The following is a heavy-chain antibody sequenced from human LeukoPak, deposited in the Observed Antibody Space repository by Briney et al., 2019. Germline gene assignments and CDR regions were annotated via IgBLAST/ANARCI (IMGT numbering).Heavy chain of an antibody. CDR1: GGSIRSSNW. CDR3: GRDFSSDRRPSYCYFDL. J-gene: IGHJ2*01. V-gene: IGHV4-4*02. Sequence: PSETLSLTCAVSGGSIRSSNWWSWVRQSPGKGLEWIGEIYHSGSTNYNPSLKSRVTISVDKSENQLSLKLSSVTAADTAVYYCGRDFSSDRRPSYCYFDLWGRGTLVTVS. CDR2: IYHSGST. D-gene: IGHD3-22*01.